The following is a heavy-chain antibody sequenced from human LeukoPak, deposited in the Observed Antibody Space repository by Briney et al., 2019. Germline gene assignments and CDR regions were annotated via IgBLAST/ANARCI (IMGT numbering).Heavy chain of an antibody. J-gene: IGHJ4*02. Sequence: SETLSLICSVSGVSVSRTSYYWSWIRQPPGKGLEWIGYISYSRSTNYNPSLKSRVTISVDTSKNQFSLKLTSVTAADTAMYYCASLYCSRSSCFFDDWGQGTLVTVSS. CDR1: GVSVSRTSYY. D-gene: IGHD2-2*01. CDR3: ASLYCSRSSCFFDD. CDR2: ISYSRST. V-gene: IGHV4-61*01.